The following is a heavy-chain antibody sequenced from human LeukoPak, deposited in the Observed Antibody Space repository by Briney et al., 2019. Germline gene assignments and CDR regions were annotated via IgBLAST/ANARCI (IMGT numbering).Heavy chain of an antibody. CDR2: IIPIFGTA. Sequence: ASVKVSCKASGGTFSSYAISWVRQAPGQGLEWMGGIIPIFGTANYAQKFQGRVTITADESTSTAYMELSSLRSEDTAVYYCARDFSSWYERPHTGFDYWGQGTLVTVSS. CDR1: GGTFSSYA. D-gene: IGHD6-13*01. J-gene: IGHJ4*02. CDR3: ARDFSSWYERPHTGFDY. V-gene: IGHV1-69*13.